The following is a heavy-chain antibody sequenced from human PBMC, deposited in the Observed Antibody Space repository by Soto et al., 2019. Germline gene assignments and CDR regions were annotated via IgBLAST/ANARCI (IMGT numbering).Heavy chain of an antibody. V-gene: IGHV2-26*01. CDR3: ARIREHCSGGSCYFYYYALDV. Sequence: QVTLKESGPALVKPTETLTLTCTVSGFSLTDADVGVSWIRQPPGKALEWLAHIPSNDEEVYSCSLTSRLTLYKDTTKSQVVLTMSDMEPVDTATYYFARIREHCSGGSCYFYYYALDVWGQGPTVTVAS. J-gene: IGHJ6*02. CDR2: IPSNDEE. CDR1: GFSLTDADVG. D-gene: IGHD2-15*01.